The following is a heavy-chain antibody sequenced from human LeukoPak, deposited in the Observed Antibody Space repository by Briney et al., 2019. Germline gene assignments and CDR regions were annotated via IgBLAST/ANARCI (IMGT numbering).Heavy chain of an antibody. V-gene: IGHV4-59*02. D-gene: IGHD7-27*01. J-gene: IGHJ5*02. CDR1: GAPVTDYY. CDR3: TRGHWGLQS. CDR2: IHHSGNS. Sequence: MSSETLSLTCTVSGAPVTDYYWSWIRQSPGKGLEWISYIHHSGNSDYNPSLRSRVTTSLDTSKNQFSLNLISVTAADTAVYYCTRGHWGLQSWSQGTLVTVSS.